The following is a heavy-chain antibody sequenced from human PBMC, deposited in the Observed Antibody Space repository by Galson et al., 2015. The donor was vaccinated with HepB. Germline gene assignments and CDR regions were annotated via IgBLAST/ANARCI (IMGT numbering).Heavy chain of an antibody. D-gene: IGHD3-16*02. Sequence: SVKVSCKASGYTFTSYDINWVRQATGQGLEWMGWMNPNSGNTGYAQKFQGRVTMTRNTSISTAYMELSSLRSEGTAVYYCARGSRDDYIWGSYRYFGYYYYYMDVWGKGTTVTVSS. J-gene: IGHJ6*03. V-gene: IGHV1-8*01. CDR3: ARGSRDDYIWGSYRYFGYYYYYMDV. CDR1: GYTFTSYD. CDR2: MNPNSGNT.